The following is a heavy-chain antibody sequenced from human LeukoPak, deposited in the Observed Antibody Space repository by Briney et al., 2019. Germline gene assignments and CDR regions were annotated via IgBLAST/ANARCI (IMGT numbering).Heavy chain of an antibody. Sequence: SQTLSLTCSVSGGSITSSDSYWNWIRQPPGKGLEWIGYIYYSGSTYHNPSLKSRVTMSVDTSKNQFSLKLSSVTAADTAVYYCARESYGSTGYDYYYYNYMDVWGKGTTVTVSS. CDR1: GGSITSSDSY. CDR3: ARESYGSTGYDYYYYNYMDV. J-gene: IGHJ6*03. D-gene: IGHD3-22*01. CDR2: IYYSGST. V-gene: IGHV4-30-4*08.